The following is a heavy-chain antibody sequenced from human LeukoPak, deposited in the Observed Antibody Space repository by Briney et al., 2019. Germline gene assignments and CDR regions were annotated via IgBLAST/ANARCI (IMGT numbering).Heavy chain of an antibody. D-gene: IGHD5-18*01. Sequence: GGSLRLSCAASGFTFSSYSMNWVRQAPGKGLEWVSFISTSSSYIHYADSVKGRFTISRDSAKKSLYLEMNSLRAEDTAVYYCARVVDTAMVLYGAFDIWGQGTMVTVSS. CDR2: ISTSSSYI. CDR1: GFTFSSYS. V-gene: IGHV3-21*01. J-gene: IGHJ3*02. CDR3: ARVVDTAMVLYGAFDI.